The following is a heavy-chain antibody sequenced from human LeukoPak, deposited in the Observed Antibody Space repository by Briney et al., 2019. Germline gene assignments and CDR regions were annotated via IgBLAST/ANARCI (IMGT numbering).Heavy chain of an antibody. CDR1: GFTFSTYW. D-gene: IGHD3-3*01. CDR3: ARAEWSNWYFDL. J-gene: IGHJ2*01. V-gene: IGHV3-7*03. CDR2: IKQDGSEK. Sequence: GGSLRLSCAASGFTFSTYWMNWVRQAPGKGLEWVANIKQDGSEKYYVDSVKGRFTPSRDSAKNSLYLQMNSLRAEDTAVYYCARAEWSNWYFDLWGRGTLVTVSS.